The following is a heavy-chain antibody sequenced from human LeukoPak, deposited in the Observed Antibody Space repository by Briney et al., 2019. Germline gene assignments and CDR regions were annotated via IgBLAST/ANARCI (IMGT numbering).Heavy chain of an antibody. CDR3: ARLRAMAIYYMDV. CDR1: GGSISSYY. J-gene: IGHJ6*03. D-gene: IGHD5-18*01. Sequence: PSETLSLTCTVSGGSISSYYWSWIRQPPGKGLEWIGYIYYSGSTNYNPSLKSRVTISVDTSKNQFSLKLSSVTAADTAVYYCARLRAMAIYYMDVWGKGTTVTLSS. CDR2: IYYSGST. V-gene: IGHV4-59*08.